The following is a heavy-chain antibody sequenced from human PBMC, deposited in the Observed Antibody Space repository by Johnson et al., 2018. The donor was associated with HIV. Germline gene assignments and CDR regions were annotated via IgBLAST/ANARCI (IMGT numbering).Heavy chain of an antibody. CDR1: GFTFSSYW. D-gene: IGHD7-27*01. CDR2: IYSGGST. CDR3: ASLGANWGRGAFDI. V-gene: IGHV3-66*02. Sequence: VQLVESGGGLVQPGGSLRLSCAASGFTFSSYWMSWVRQAPGKGLEWVSVIYSGGSTYYADSVKGRFTISRDNSKNTLYLQMNSLRAEDTAVYYCASLGANWGRGAFDIWGQGTMVTVSS. J-gene: IGHJ3*02.